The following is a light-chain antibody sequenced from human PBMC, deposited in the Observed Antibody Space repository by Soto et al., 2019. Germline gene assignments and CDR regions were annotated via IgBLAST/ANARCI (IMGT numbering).Light chain of an antibody. CDR1: QSLLHSNGYNY. CDR3: MQALQTPS. J-gene: IGKJ4*01. V-gene: IGKV2-28*01. Sequence: ESVMTQSPLPLSVTPGEPASISCRSSQSLLHSNGYNYLDWYLQKPGQSAQLLMYLASFRAAGVPDRFSGSGSGTDFTLKISSVEAADVGVYYCMQALQTPSFGGGTKVVIK. CDR2: LAS.